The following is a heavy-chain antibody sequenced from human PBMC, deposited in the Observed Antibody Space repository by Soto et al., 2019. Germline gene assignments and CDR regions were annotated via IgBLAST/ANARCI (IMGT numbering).Heavy chain of an antibody. CDR3: AKAISSYDFDY. V-gene: IGHV3-23*01. Sequence: GGSLRLSCAASGLAFSTHWMSWVRQAPGKGLEWVSAISGSGGSTYYADSVKGRFTISRDNSKNTLNLQMNSLRAEDTAVYYCAKAISSYDFDYWGQGTLVTVSS. CDR2: ISGSGGST. J-gene: IGHJ4*02. D-gene: IGHD5-18*01. CDR1: GLAFSTHW.